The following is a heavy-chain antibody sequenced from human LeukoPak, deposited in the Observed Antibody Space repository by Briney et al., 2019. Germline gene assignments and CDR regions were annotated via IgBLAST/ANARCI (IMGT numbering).Heavy chain of an antibody. CDR1: GGTFSSYA. Sequence: SVKVSCKASGGTFSSYAISWVRQAPGQGLEWMGGFIPIFGTANYAQKFQGRVTITADESTSTAYMELSSLRSEDTAVYYCARAVLRYFDWYWYFDLWGRGTLVTVSS. V-gene: IGHV1-69*13. CDR2: FIPIFGTA. CDR3: ARAVLRYFDWYWYFDL. J-gene: IGHJ2*01. D-gene: IGHD3-9*01.